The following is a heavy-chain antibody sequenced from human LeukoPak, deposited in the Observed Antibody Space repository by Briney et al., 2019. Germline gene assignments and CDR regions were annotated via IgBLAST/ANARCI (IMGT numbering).Heavy chain of an antibody. Sequence: ASVKVSCKASGYTFSSYGISWVRQAPGQGLEWMGWISANNGNTNYSQKLQGRVTMTTDTSTSTAYMELRSLRSDDTAVYYCAREAVYSSSSEYWGQGTLVTVSS. CDR2: ISANNGNT. V-gene: IGHV1-18*01. J-gene: IGHJ4*02. CDR1: GYTFSSYG. CDR3: AREAVYSSSSEY. D-gene: IGHD6-13*01.